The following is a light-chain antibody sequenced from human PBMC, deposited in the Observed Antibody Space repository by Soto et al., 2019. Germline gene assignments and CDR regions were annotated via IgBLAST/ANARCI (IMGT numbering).Light chain of an antibody. V-gene: IGKV3-20*01. CDR2: GAS. CDR1: QNVRSNF. CDR3: QQYGSSPT. Sequence: EIVLTQSPGTLSLSPGERATHSCRASQNVRSNFLAWYQQKPGQAPRLFIYGASSRVTGIPDRFNASGSGTDFTLTITKLEPEDFAVYYCQQYGSSPTFGQGTRLEIK. J-gene: IGKJ5*01.